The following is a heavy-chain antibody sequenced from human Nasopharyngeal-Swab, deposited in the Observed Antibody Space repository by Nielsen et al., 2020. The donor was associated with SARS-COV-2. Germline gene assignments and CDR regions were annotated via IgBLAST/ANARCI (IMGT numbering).Heavy chain of an antibody. Sequence: ASVQVSCKASGYTFTDYVLAWVRQAPGQGLQWMGWVSAYNGDRNYAQKFQDRVTMTTDTSTSTAYMEVRSLRSDDTAVYYCARVVEDYDSSGYHYEPTHCDFWGQGSLVTVSS. CDR3: ARVVEDYDSSGYHYEPTHCDF. J-gene: IGHJ4*02. V-gene: IGHV1-18*01. D-gene: IGHD3-22*01. CDR2: VSAYNGDR. CDR1: GYTFTDYV.